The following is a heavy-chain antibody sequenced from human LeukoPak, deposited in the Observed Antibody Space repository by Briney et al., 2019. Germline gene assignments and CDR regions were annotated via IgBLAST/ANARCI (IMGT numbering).Heavy chain of an antibody. V-gene: IGHV4-59*08. CDR3: ARQADDSSSSLVYFDY. CDR1: GGSISSHY. CDR2: IYYSGTT. Sequence: SETLSLTCAVSGGSISSHYWSWIRQPPGKGLEWIGFIYYSGTTKYNPSLQSRVTLSADTSKNQFSLKLSSVTAADTAVYYCARQADDSSSSLVYFDYWGQGTLVTVSS. J-gene: IGHJ4*02. D-gene: IGHD6-6*01.